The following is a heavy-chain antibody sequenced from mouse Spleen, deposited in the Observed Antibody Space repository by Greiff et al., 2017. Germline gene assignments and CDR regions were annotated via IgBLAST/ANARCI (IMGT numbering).Heavy chain of an antibody. CDR3: AREAYYYDGSYD. D-gene: IGHD1-1*01. Sequence: DVQLQESGPGLVKPSQSLSLTCSVTGYSITSGYYWNWIRQFPGNKLEWMGYISYDGSNNYNPSLKNRISITRDTSKNQFFLKLNSVTTEDTATYYCAREAYYYDGSYDWGQGTTLTVSS. J-gene: IGHJ2*01. V-gene: IGHV3-6*01. CDR2: ISYDGSN. CDR1: GYSITSGYY.